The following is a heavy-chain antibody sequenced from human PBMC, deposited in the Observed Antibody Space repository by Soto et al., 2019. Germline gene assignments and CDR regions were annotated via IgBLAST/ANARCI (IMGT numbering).Heavy chain of an antibody. CDR3: ARVKATLYRHYYFDY. D-gene: IGHD5-12*01. Sequence: TLSLTCSVSCGTINSGGYFWSWIRQPPGKGLEWIGSIFYTGSTYYSPYLKSRASMPMVTSKKLFSLRLRSLTAADTAVYFCARVKATLYRHYYFDYWAQGTRVT. CDR2: IFYTGST. CDR1: CGTINSGGYF. J-gene: IGHJ4*02. V-gene: IGHV4-30-4*01.